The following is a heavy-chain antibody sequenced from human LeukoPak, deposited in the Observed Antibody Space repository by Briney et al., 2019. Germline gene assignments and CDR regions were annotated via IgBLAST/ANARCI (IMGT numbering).Heavy chain of an antibody. Sequence: PSGTLSLTCAVSGGSISSSNWWSWVRQPPGKGLEWIGEIYHSGGTNYNPSLQSRVTISVDKSENQFSLKLSSVTAADTAVYYCASKTYGSGSYTYWGQGTLVTVSS. V-gene: IGHV4-4*02. CDR2: IYHSGGT. CDR3: ASKTYGSGSYTY. D-gene: IGHD3-10*01. CDR1: GGSISSSNW. J-gene: IGHJ4*02.